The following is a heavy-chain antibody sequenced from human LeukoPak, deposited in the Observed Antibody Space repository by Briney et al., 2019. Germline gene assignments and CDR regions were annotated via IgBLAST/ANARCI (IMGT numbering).Heavy chain of an antibody. CDR2: ISIDEKTI. J-gene: IGHJ4*02. V-gene: IGHV3-48*03. Sequence: GGPLRLSCAASGFTFSSYEMDWVRQAPGKGLEWVSYISIDEKTIHYADSVKGRFTISRDNAKNSVYLQMNSLRVEDTAIYYCASLWELIGSWGQGTLVTVSS. D-gene: IGHD1-26*01. CDR1: GFTFSSYE. CDR3: ASLWELIGS.